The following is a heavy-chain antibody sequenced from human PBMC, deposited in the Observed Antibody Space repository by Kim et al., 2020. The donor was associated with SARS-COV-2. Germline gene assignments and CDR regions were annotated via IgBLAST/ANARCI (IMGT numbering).Heavy chain of an antibody. CDR2: IYYSGST. V-gene: IGHV4-59*08. J-gene: IGHJ4*02. Sequence: SETLSLTCTVSGGSISSYYWSWIRQPPGKGLEWIGYIYYSGSTNYNPSLKSRVTISVDTSKNQFSLKLSSVTAADTAVYYCARHGPGWLQFYFDYWGQGT. CDR3: ARHGPGWLQFYFDY. D-gene: IGHD5-12*01. CDR1: GGSISSYY.